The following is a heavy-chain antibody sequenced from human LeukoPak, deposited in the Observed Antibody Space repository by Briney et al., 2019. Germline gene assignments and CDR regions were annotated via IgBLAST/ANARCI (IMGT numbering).Heavy chain of an antibody. CDR2: IYYSGST. D-gene: IGHD6-19*01. V-gene: IGHV4-30-4*08. CDR3: ARFAAVAGHRDPFFDY. Sequence: SQTLSLTCTVSGGSISSGDYYWSWIRQPPGKGLEWIGYIYYSGSTYYNPSLKSRVTISVDTSKNQFSLKLSSVTAADTAVYYCARFAAVAGHRDPFFDYWGQGTRVTVSS. CDR1: GGSISSGDYY. J-gene: IGHJ4*02.